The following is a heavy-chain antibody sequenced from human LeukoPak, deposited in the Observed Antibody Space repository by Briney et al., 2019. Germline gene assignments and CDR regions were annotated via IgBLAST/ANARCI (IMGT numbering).Heavy chain of an antibody. J-gene: IGHJ4*02. CDR1: GFTFSSYA. Sequence: GGSLRLSCAASGFTFSSYAMSWVRQAPGKGLEWVSAMTGSSGGTFYADSVKGRFTISRDNSKNTVYLQMNRLRAEDTAIYYCAKDVIAGCPYYFDYWGQGTLVTVSS. CDR3: AKDVIAGCPYYFDY. V-gene: IGHV3-23*01. CDR2: MTGSSGGT. D-gene: IGHD6-6*01.